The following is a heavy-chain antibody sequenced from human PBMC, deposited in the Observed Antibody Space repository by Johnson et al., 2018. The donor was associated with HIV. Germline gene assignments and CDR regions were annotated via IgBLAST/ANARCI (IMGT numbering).Heavy chain of an antibody. V-gene: IGHV3-23*04. J-gene: IGHJ3*02. Sequence: VQLVESGGGVVQPGRSPRLSCAASGFTFSSYAMSWVRQAPGKGLEWVSAISGSGGSTYYADSVKGRFTISRDNSKNTLYLQMNRLRAEDTAVYYCAKSSDEYSSSSDAFDIWGQGTMVTVSS. CDR3: AKSSDEYSSSSDAFDI. CDR1: GFTFSSYA. CDR2: ISGSGGST. D-gene: IGHD6-6*01.